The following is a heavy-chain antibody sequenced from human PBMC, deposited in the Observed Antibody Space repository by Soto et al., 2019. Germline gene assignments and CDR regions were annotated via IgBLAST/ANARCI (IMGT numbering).Heavy chain of an antibody. CDR3: ASTYSTSWYWFDP. CDR1: GFSLSNAGLG. V-gene: IGHV2-26*04. CDR2: IFSNDEK. D-gene: IGHD6-13*01. J-gene: IGHJ5*02. Sequence: QVTVKESGPVLVKPTETLTLTCTVSGFSLSNAGLGVSWIRQPPGKALEWLAHIFSNDEKSYSPSLKSRLTISKDTSKNQVVLIMTTMDPVDTATYYCASTYSTSWYWFDPWGQVTLVTVSS.